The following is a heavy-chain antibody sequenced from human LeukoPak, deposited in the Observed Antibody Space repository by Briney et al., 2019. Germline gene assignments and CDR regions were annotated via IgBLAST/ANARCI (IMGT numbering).Heavy chain of an antibody. V-gene: IGHV1-2*02. J-gene: IGHJ5*02. CDR1: GYTFTGYY. CDR2: INPNSGGT. D-gene: IGHD3-22*01. CDR3: ARLYYYDSGGYKYNWFDP. Sequence: ASVKVPCKASGYTFTGYYMHWVRQAPGQGLEWMGWINPNSGGTKYAQKFQGRVIMTRDTSISTAYMKLSRLRSDDTAIYYCARLYYYDSGGYKYNWFDPWGQGTQVTVSS.